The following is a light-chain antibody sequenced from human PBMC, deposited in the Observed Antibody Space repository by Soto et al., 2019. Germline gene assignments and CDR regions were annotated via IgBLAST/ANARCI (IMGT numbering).Light chain of an antibody. CDR1: SSDVGSYNY. CDR3: ISYAGSDFYV. CDR2: EVS. V-gene: IGLV2-8*01. Sequence: QSALTQPPSASGSPGQSVTISCTGTSSDVGSYNYVSWYQQHPGKAPKLMISEVSKRPSGVPDRFSGSKSGNTASLTVSRLQAEDEADYYCISYAGSDFYVFGTGNKVTVL. J-gene: IGLJ1*01.